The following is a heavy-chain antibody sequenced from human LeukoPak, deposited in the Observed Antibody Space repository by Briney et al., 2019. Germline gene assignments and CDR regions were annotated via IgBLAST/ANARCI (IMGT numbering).Heavy chain of an antibody. D-gene: IGHD3-3*01. V-gene: IGHV3-30*02. J-gene: IGHJ4*02. CDR1: GYTFSRYG. CDR3: AKDTGGDSDY. CDR2: IQYDGSNT. Sequence: GGXXRLSCEAWGYTFSRYGMQWVRQAQGKGVEWLAFIQYDGSNTYYPDSVKGRFTISRDNSKNTLYLQVNSLRSEDTAVYYCAKDTGGDSDYWGQGTLVTVSS.